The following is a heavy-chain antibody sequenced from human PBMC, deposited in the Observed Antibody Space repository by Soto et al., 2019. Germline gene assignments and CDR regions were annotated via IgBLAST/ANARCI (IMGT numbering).Heavy chain of an antibody. J-gene: IGHJ4*02. V-gene: IGHV4-34*01. CDR3: ARGPDIVATIAINFDY. D-gene: IGHD5-12*01. CDR1: GGSFSGYY. Sequence: PSETLSLTCAVYGGSFSGYYWSWIRQPPGKGLEWIGEINHSGSTNYNPSLKSRVTISVDTSKNQFSLKLSSVTAADTAVYYCARGPDIVATIAINFDYWGQGTLVTVSS. CDR2: INHSGST.